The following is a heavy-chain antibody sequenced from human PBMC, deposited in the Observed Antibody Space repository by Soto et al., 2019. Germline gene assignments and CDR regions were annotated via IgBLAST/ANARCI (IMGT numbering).Heavy chain of an antibody. J-gene: IGHJ4*02. D-gene: IGHD1-1*01. CDR3: ARERTGDPTFFDY. V-gene: IGHV4-61*01. CDR2: IYYSGSA. CDR1: GGAGISSNYC. Sequence: SDTLSVTCTVSGGAGISSNYCWSWIRQPPGKGLEWLGYIYYSGSASYNPSLKSRITVSVDTSKNQFSLKLSSVTAADTAVYYCARERTGDPTFFDYWGQGTLVTVSS.